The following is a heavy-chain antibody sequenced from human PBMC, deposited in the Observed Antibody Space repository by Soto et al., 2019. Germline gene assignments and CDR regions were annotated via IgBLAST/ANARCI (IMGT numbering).Heavy chain of an antibody. Sequence: SETLSLTCTVSGGSISPFYWSWVRQPPGKGLEWIGYLYYSGNTNYNPSLKSRVTISVDASKNQVSLRLTSVTAADTAVYYCARVGGVAARTLDYWGQGTVVTSPQ. J-gene: IGHJ4*02. CDR2: LYYSGNT. D-gene: IGHD2-15*01. CDR1: GGSISPFY. V-gene: IGHV4-59*01. CDR3: ARVGGVAARTLDY.